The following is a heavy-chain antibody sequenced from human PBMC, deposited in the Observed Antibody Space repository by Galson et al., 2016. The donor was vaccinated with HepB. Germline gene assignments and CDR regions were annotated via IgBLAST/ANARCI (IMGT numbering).Heavy chain of an antibody. CDR3: ARVVVEGVAGAI. CDR1: GFTFSRYG. J-gene: IGHJ4*02. D-gene: IGHD2-15*01. V-gene: IGHV3-30*03. Sequence: SLRLSCAASGFTFSRYGMHWVRQAPGKGLEWVAVISYDGNNKYYADSVKGRFTISRDNSKNTLYLQMNSLRAEDTAVYYCARVVVEGVAGAIWGQGTLVTVSS. CDR2: ISYDGNNK.